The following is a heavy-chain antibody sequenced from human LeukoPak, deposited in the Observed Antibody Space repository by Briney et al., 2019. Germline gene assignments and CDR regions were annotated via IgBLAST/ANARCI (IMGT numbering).Heavy chain of an antibody. V-gene: IGHV4-34*01. CDR2: INHSGST. CDR1: GGSFSGYY. D-gene: IGHD5-18*01. CDR3: ASLGGRNSYGYNY. Sequence: SETLSLTCAVYGGSFSGYYWSWIRQPPGKGLEWIGEINHSGSTNYNPSLKSRVTISVDTSKNQFSLKLSSVTAADTAVYYCASLGGRNSYGYNYWGQGTLVTVSS. J-gene: IGHJ4*02.